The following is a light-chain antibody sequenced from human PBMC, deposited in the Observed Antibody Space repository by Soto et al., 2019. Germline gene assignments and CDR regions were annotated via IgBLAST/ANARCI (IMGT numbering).Light chain of an antibody. V-gene: IGKV3-15*01. Sequence: EIVMTQSPATLSVSPGESVTLSCRASQLFSSNLAWYQRRPGQAPRLLIYGSSTRATGVPPRFSGSGSGTDFTLTISRLEPEDFAVYYCQQYGSSTRTFGQGTKVDIK. J-gene: IGKJ1*01. CDR1: QLFSSN. CDR2: GSS. CDR3: QQYGSSTRT.